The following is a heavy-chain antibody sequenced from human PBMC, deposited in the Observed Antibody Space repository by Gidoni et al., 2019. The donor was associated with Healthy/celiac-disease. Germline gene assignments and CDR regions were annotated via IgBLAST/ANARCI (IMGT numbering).Heavy chain of an antibody. CDR1: GYSFTGYY. J-gene: IGHJ4*02. CDR2: INPNSGGT. V-gene: IGHV1-2*02. CDR3: ARSQFPYSGSYYY. D-gene: IGHD1-26*01. Sequence: QVQLVQSGAEVNKPGASVKVSCKASGYSFTGYYMHWVRQAPGQGLEWMGWINPNSGGTNYAKKFQGRVTMTRDTSISTAYMELSRLRSDDTAVYYCARSQFPYSGSYYYWGQGTLVTVSS.